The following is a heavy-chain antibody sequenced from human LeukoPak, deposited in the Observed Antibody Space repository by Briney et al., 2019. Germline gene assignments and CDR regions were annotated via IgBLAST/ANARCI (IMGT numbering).Heavy chain of an antibody. V-gene: IGHV3-48*01. CDR3: AKDQYSYNWNEQAFDI. CDR1: GFTFSDYS. J-gene: IGHJ3*02. CDR2: ISNSGDTR. D-gene: IGHD1-20*01. Sequence: GGSLRLSCAVSGFTFSDYSMNWVRQAPGKGLEWISYISNSGDTRYYADSVKGRFTISSDDAKESLYPQMNSLRVEDTAVYYCAKDQYSYNWNEQAFDIWGQGTMVTVSS.